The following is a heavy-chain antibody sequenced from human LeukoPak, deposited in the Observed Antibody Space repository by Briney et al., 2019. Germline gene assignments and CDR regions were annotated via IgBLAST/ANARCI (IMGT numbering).Heavy chain of an antibody. Sequence: ASVKVSCKTSGYTFTSYAISWVRQAPGQGLEWLAWINPDSGATNFAQRFQGRVTMTRDTSVNTVHMELNRLRSDDTAVYYCARDLCHGGSCFHFDSWGQGTLVTVSS. D-gene: IGHD2-15*01. CDR2: INPDSGAT. J-gene: IGHJ4*02. CDR1: GYTFTSYA. V-gene: IGHV1-2*02. CDR3: ARDLCHGGSCFHFDS.